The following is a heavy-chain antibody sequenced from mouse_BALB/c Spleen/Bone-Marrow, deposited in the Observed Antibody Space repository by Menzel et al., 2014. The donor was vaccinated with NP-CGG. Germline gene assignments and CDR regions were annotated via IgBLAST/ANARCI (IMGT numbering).Heavy chain of an antibody. CDR3: ARLGTTAVPDY. CDR2: DDPYSGGT. Sequence: EVQLQQSGPELVKPGASVKASCKASGYAFTNYNMYWVKQSHGKSLEWIGYDDPYSGGTNYNQKFKGKATLTVDKSSSTAYMHLNSLTSEDSAVYYCARLGTTAVPDYWGQGTTLTVSS. CDR1: GYAFTNYN. V-gene: IGHV1S135*01. J-gene: IGHJ2*01. D-gene: IGHD1-1*01.